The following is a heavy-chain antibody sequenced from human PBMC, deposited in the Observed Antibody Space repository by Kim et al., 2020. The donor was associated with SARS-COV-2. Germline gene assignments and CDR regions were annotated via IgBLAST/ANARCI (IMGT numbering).Heavy chain of an antibody. CDR1: GFTFSSYS. CDR2: ISSSSTI. Sequence: GGSLRLSCAASGFTFSSYSMNWVRQAPGKGLEWVSYISSSSTICYADSVKGRFTISRDNAKNSLYLQMNSLRDEDTAVYYCARGIQLWSRFDYWGQGTLVTVSS. CDR3: ARGIQLWSRFDY. J-gene: IGHJ4*02. D-gene: IGHD5-18*01. V-gene: IGHV3-48*02.